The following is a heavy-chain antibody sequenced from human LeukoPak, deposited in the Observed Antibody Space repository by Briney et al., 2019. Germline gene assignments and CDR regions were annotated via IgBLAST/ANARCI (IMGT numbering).Heavy chain of an antibody. J-gene: IGHJ4*02. CDR2: ISSSGSTI. Sequence: GGSLRLSCAASGFTFSSYEMNWVRQAPGKGLEWVSYISSSGSTIYYADSVKGRFTISRDNAKNTLYLQMNSLRAEDTAVYYCARASGSGSFILYYWGQGTLVTVSS. V-gene: IGHV3-48*03. CDR1: GFTFSSYE. CDR3: ARASGSGSFILYY. D-gene: IGHD3-10*01.